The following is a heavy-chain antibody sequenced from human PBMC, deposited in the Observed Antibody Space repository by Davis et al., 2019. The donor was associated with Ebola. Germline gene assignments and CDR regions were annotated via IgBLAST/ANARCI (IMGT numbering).Heavy chain of an antibody. CDR2: ISAYHGNT. D-gene: IGHD3-22*01. CDR1: GYTFTSYG. CDR3: ARVSSSYYYDSSGYYTAHYFDY. Sequence: ASVKVSCKASGYTFTSYGISWVRQAPGQGLEWMGWISAYHGNTNYAQKLQGRVTMTTDTSTSTAYMELSSLRSEDTAVYYCARVSSSYYYDSSGYYTAHYFDYWGQGTLVTVSS. V-gene: IGHV1-18*01. J-gene: IGHJ4*02.